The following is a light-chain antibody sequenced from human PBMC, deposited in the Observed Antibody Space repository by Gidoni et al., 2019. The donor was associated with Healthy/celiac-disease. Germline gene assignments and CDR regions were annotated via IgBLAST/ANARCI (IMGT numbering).Light chain of an antibody. V-gene: IGKV3-15*01. J-gene: IGKJ5*01. CDR1: QRVSSN. CDR3: QQYNNWPPVT. Sequence: EIVTTQSPATLSVSPGERATLPCRASQRVSSNLAWYQQKPGQAPRLLIYGASTRATGIPARCSGSRSGTEFTLTISSLQSEDFAVYYCQQYNNWPPVTFGQXTRLEIK. CDR2: GAS.